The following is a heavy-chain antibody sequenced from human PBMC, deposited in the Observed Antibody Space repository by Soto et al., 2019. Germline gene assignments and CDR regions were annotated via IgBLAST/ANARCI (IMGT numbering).Heavy chain of an antibody. J-gene: IGHJ6*02. CDR2: IYSGGST. Sequence: PGGSLRLSCAASGFTVSSNCMSWVRQAPGKGLEWVSVIYSGGSTYYADSVKGRFTISRDNSKNTLYLQMNSLRAEDTAVYYCARGMRQKPGYYYGMDVWGQGTTVTVSS. V-gene: IGHV3-53*01. CDR1: GFTVSSNC. D-gene: IGHD2-8*01. CDR3: ARGMRQKPGYYYGMDV.